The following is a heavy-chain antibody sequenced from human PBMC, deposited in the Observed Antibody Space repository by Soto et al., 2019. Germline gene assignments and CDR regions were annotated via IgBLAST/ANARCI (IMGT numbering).Heavy chain of an antibody. V-gene: IGHV5-10-1*03. J-gene: IGHJ4*02. D-gene: IGHD3-16*01. CDR1: GYTFADYW. Sequence: EVQLVQSGAEVKQPGDSLRISCKGSGYTFADYWITWVRQMPGKGLELMGRIDPSDSYINYNPSFQGHATISVDKSLNTAYLQWTTLNVSDTATYYCSATSYYDVGDYWGQGTLVSVSS. CDR2: IDPSDSYI. CDR3: SATSYYDVGDY.